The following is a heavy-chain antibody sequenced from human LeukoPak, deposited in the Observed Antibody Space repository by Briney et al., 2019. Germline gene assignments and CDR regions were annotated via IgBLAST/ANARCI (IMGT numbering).Heavy chain of an antibody. J-gene: IGHJ5*02. CDR1: GYTFTTYD. D-gene: IGHD3-22*01. V-gene: IGHV1-8*01. Sequence: GASVKVSCKASGYTFTTYDINWVRQAPGKGLEWMGWMNPNSGNTGYAQNFQGRVTMTRNTSISTAYMELSSLRSEDTAIYYCARGYYYDSNDWFDPWGQGTLVTVSS. CDR3: ARGYYYDSNDWFDP. CDR2: MNPNSGNT.